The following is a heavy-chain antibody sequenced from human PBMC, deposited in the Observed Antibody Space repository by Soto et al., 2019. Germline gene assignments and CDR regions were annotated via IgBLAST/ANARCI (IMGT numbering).Heavy chain of an antibody. CDR1: GDSISSGGYY. Sequence: SETLSLTCTVSGDSISSGGYYWTWIRQHPGKGLEWIGYIYHSGSAYYSPSLKSRVTISVDTSKNQFSLKVSSVTAADTAVYYCARDQEVNYSDYGGSDYYYGMDVWGQGTTVTSP. V-gene: IGHV4-31*03. CDR3: ARDQEVNYSDYGGSDYYYGMDV. CDR2: IYHSGSA. D-gene: IGHD4-17*01. J-gene: IGHJ6*02.